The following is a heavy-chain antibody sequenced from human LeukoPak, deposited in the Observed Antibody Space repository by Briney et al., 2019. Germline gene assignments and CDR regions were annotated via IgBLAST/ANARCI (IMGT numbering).Heavy chain of an antibody. Sequence: ASVKVSCKVSGYTLTELSMHWVRQAPGKGLEWMGGFDPEDGETIYAQKFQGRVTMTEDTSTDTAYMELSSLRSEDTAVYYCATGDFWSGYYDGVDFDYWGQGTLVTVSS. D-gene: IGHD3-3*01. CDR3: ATGDFWSGYYDGVDFDY. CDR2: FDPEDGET. V-gene: IGHV1-24*01. CDR1: GYTLTELS. J-gene: IGHJ4*02.